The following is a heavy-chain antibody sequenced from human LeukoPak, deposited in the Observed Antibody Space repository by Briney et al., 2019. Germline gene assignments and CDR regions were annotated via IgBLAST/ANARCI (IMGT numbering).Heavy chain of an antibody. CDR2: ISSSSSYI. CDR3: ARGLMTTVTTCFDY. CDR1: GFTFSSYS. Sequence: PGGSLRLSCAASGFTFSSYSMNWVRQAPGKGLEWASSISSSSSYIYYADSVKGRFTISRDNAKNSLYLQMNSLRAEDTAVYYCARGLMTTVTTCFDYWGQGTLVTVSS. J-gene: IGHJ4*02. V-gene: IGHV3-21*01. D-gene: IGHD4-17*01.